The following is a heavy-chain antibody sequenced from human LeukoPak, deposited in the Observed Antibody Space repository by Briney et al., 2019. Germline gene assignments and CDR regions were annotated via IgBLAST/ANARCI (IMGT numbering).Heavy chain of an antibody. CDR3: ARHRPSGSYYS. Sequence: GGSLRLSCAASGFTFSSYEMNWVRQAPGKGLEWVSYISSSGSTIYYADSVKGRFTISRDNAKNSLHLPMNSLRAEDTAVYYCARHRPSGSYYSWGQGTLVTVSS. CDR1: GFTFSSYE. CDR2: ISSSGSTI. D-gene: IGHD1-26*01. V-gene: IGHV3-48*03. J-gene: IGHJ4*02.